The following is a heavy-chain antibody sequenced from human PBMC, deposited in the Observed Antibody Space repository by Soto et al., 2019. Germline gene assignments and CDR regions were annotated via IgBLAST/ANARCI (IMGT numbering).Heavy chain of an antibody. J-gene: IGHJ5*02. D-gene: IGHD6-13*01. Sequence: SETLSLTCAVYGGSFIGYYCIWIRQAPVKWLEWIGEINHSGSTNYNPSLKSRVTISVDTSKNQFSLKLSSVTAADTAVYYCARAVAAAGTGQRHNWFDPWGQGTLVTVSS. CDR1: GGSFIGYY. CDR2: INHSGST. V-gene: IGHV4-34*01. CDR3: ARAVAAAGTGQRHNWFDP.